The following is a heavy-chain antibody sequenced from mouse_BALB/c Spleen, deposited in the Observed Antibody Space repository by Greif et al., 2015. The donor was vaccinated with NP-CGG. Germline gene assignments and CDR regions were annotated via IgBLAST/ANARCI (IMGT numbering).Heavy chain of an antibody. Sequence: DVKLVESGPGLVKPSQSLSLTCTVTGYSITSDYAWNWIRQFPGNKLEWMGYISYSGSTSYNPSLKSRISITRDTSKNQFFLQLNSVTTEDTATYYCARYTSQRYYFDYWGQGTTLTVSS. V-gene: IGHV3-2*02. CDR1: GYSITSDYA. CDR3: ARYTSQRYYFDY. J-gene: IGHJ2*01. CDR2: ISYSGST.